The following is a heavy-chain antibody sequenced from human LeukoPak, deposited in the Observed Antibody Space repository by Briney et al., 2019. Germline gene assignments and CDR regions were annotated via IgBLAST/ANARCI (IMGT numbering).Heavy chain of an antibody. CDR3: ARAAGHYFDY. CDR1: GFTFKSYS. J-gene: IGHJ4*02. D-gene: IGHD3-10*01. CDR2: ITSTSSDL. V-gene: IGHV3-21*05. Sequence: GGSLRLSCVASGFTFKSYSMKWVRQAPGKGLEWVSFITSTSSDLFYSDSVKGRFTVSRDNARNSLYLQMNSLTADDTAVYYCARAAGHYFDYWGQGSLVTVSS.